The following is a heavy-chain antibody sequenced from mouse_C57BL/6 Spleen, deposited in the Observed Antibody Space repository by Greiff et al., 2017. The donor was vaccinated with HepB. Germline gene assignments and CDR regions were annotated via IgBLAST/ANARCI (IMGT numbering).Heavy chain of an antibody. CDR3: ARAPFTTVVEYWYFDV. V-gene: IGHV1-64*01. D-gene: IGHD1-1*01. CDR2: IHPNSGST. J-gene: IGHJ1*03. CDR1: GYTLTSYW. Sequence: QVQLQQPGAELVKPGASVKLSCKASGYTLTSYWMHWVKQRPGQGLEWIGMIHPNSGSTNYNEKFKSKATLTGDKSSSTAYMLLSSLTSEDAAVYYCARAPFTTVVEYWYFDVWGTGTTVTVSS.